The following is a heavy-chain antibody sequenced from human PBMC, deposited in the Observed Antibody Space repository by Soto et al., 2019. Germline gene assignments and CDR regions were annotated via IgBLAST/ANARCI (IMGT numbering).Heavy chain of an antibody. CDR2: VSYDGSNK. V-gene: IGHV3-30*04. J-gene: IGHJ4*02. Sequence: GGSLRLSCAASGFTFSSYAMHWVRQAPGRGLQWVAVVSYDGSNKYYADSVKGRFTISRDNSKNTLYLQTNSLRAEDTAVYYCVKVVVTAMDSGYWGQGTLVTVSS. CDR1: GFTFSSYA. CDR3: VKVVVTAMDSGY. D-gene: IGHD2-21*02.